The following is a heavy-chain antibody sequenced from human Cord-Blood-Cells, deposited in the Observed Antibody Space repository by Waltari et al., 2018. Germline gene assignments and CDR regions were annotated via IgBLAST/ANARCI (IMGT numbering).Heavy chain of an antibody. V-gene: IGHV3-30*18. J-gene: IGHJ4*02. Sequence: QVQLVESGGGVVQPGRALRPSCAASGLPFSSYGMHWVRQAPGKGLEYVAVISYDGSNKYYADSVKCRFTISRDNSKNTLYLQMNSLRAEDTAVYYCAKDSRVNPFDYWGQGTLVTVSS. D-gene: IGHD5-18*01. CDR3: AKDSRVNPFDY. CDR2: ISYDGSNK. CDR1: GLPFSSYG.